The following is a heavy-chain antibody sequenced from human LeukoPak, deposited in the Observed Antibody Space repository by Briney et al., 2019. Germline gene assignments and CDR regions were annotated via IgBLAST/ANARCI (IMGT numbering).Heavy chain of an antibody. V-gene: IGHV3-23*01. Sequence: GGSLRLSCAVSGFIVSDHYMDWVRQAPGKGLEWVSAITGSADNTYYADSVKGRFTISRDISKNTLYLQMNSLRVEDTAVYYCAKGPKLGDGYHCDYWGQGTLVTVSS. CDR1: GFIVSDHY. J-gene: IGHJ4*02. CDR2: ITGSADNT. D-gene: IGHD5-24*01. CDR3: AKGPKLGDGYHCDY.